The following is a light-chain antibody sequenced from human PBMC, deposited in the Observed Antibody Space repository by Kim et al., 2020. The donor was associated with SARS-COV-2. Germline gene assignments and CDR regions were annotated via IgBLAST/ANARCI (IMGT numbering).Light chain of an antibody. CDR2: GVS. CDR1: KNEVGSDDL. V-gene: IGLV2-23*02. Sequence: GRAITMSCSATKNEVGSDDLISWYQTNPGKATTLVIYGVSQRPAGVWSRFSGSKSGKAASLTSSGLQPEHEAGHFCCSDEMGGAWVFGGGTQLTVL. CDR3: CSDEMGGAWV. J-gene: IGLJ3*02.